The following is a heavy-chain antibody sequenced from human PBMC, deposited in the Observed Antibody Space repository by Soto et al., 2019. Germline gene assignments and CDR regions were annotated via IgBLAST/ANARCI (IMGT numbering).Heavy chain of an antibody. CDR1: GYTFTGYY. J-gene: IGHJ5*02. Sequence: QVQLVQSGAEVKKPGASVKVSCKASGYTFTGYYMHWVRQAPGQGLEWMGWINPNSGGTNYAQKFQGRVTMTRDTSISTAYMELSRLRSDDTAVYYCAREGAELEGDNWFDPWGQGTLVTVSS. V-gene: IGHV1-2*02. CDR2: INPNSGGT. CDR3: AREGAELEGDNWFDP. D-gene: IGHD1-1*01.